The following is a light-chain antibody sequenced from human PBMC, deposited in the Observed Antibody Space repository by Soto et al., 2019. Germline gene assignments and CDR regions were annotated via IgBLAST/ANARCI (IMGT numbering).Light chain of an antibody. CDR1: SSDVGGYNY. CDR3: SSYTSSSTHDNYV. V-gene: IGLV2-14*01. J-gene: IGLJ1*01. CDR2: DVS. Sequence: QSALTQPASVSGSPGQSITISCTGTSSDVGGYNYVSWYQQHPGKAPKLMIYDVSNRPSGVSNRFSGSKSGNTASLTISGLQAEDEADYYCSSYTSSSTHDNYVFGTGTKLTVL.